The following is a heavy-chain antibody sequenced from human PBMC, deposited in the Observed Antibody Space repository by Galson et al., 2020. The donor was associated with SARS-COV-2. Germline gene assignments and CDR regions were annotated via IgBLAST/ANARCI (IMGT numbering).Heavy chain of an antibody. J-gene: IGHJ5*02. V-gene: IGHV4-61*02. Sequence: SETLSLTCTVSGGSISSGSYYWSWIRQPAGKGLEWIGRIYTSGSTNSNPSLKSRVTISVDTSKNQFSLKLSSVTAADTAVYYCARALPKFPIAAAGMRWFDPWGQGTLVTVSS. D-gene: IGHD6-13*01. CDR1: GGSISSGSYY. CDR3: ARALPKFPIAAAGMRWFDP. CDR2: IYTSGST.